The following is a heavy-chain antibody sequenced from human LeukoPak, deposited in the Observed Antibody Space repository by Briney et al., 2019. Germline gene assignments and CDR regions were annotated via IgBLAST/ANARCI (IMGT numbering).Heavy chain of an antibody. CDR1: GGSISSGGNY. CDR3: AKYQAPGTYYVAFDI. V-gene: IGHV4-31*03. J-gene: IGHJ3*02. D-gene: IGHD3-10*01. CDR2: IYYSGST. Sequence: PSETLSLTCTVSGGSISSGGNYWSWIRQHPGKGLEWIGYIYYSGSTYYNPSLKSRVTISVATSKKQFSLKLSSVTAADTAVYYCAKYQAPGTYYVAFDIWGHGTMVTVSS.